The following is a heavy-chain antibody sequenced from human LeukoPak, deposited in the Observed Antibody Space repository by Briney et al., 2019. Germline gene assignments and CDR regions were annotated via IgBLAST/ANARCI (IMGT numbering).Heavy chain of an antibody. J-gene: IGHJ4*02. D-gene: IGHD3-22*01. CDR1: GFTFSSYA. Sequence: GGSLRLSCAASGFTFSSYAMNWVRQGPGKGLDWVSSISCSSTDIYYADSVKGRFTISRDNAKNSVFLQINNLRAEDTAIYYCARRGYHDSSGYDYWGQGTLVTVSS. V-gene: IGHV3-21*06. CDR2: ISCSSTDI. CDR3: ARRGYHDSSGYDY.